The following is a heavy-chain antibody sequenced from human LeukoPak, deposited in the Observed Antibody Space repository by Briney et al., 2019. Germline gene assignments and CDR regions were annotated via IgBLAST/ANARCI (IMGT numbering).Heavy chain of an antibody. CDR3: ARFQRFLEWLFSYDAFDI. CDR1: GFTFSSYE. J-gene: IGHJ3*02. D-gene: IGHD3-3*01. Sequence: GGSLRLSCAASGFTFSSYEMNWVRRAPGKGLEWVSYISSSGSTIYYADSVKGRFTISRDNAKNSLYLQMNSLRAEDTAVYYCARFQRFLEWLFSYDAFDIWGQGTMVTVSS. V-gene: IGHV3-48*03. CDR2: ISSSGSTI.